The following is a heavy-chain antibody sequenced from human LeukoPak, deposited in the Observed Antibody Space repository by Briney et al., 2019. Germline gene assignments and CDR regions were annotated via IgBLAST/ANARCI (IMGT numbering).Heavy chain of an antibody. V-gene: IGHV3-53*01. J-gene: IGHJ4*02. CDR3: ARSLGGNPDY. CDR1: GSTVSSSY. D-gene: IGHD4-23*01. CDR2: IYSGSNT. Sequence: PGGSLRLSCVLSGSTVSSSYMAWVRQAPGKGLEWVSVIYSGSNTYYADSVRGRFTISRDNSENTVYLQMNSLRAEDTAVYYCARSLGGNPDYWGQGTLVTVSS.